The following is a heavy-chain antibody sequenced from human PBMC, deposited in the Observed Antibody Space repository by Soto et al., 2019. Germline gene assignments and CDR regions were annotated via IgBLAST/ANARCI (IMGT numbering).Heavy chain of an antibody. J-gene: IGHJ3*02. CDR3: AREGQGSVTTGNDAFDI. CDR1: GFTFSSYE. CDR2: IDSGGTI. V-gene: IGHV3-48*03. D-gene: IGHD4-17*01. Sequence: GGSLRLSCAASGFTFSSYEMNWVRQAPGRGLEWPSYIDSGGTIYYADSVKGRFTISRDNAKNSLYLQMNSLRAEDTAVYYCAREGQGSVTTGNDAFDIWGQGTMVTVSS.